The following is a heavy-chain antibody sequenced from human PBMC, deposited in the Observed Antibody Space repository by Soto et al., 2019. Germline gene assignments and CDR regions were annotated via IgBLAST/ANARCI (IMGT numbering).Heavy chain of an antibody. CDR3: EKDPGYSGYHFNWFDP. Sequence: PGGSLRLSCAASGFTFSSYAMSWVRQAPGKGLEWVSAISGSGGSTYYADSVKGRFTISRDNSKNTLYLQMNSLRAEDTAVYYCEKDPGYSGYHFNWFDPWGQGTLVTVSS. CDR2: ISGSGGST. V-gene: IGHV3-23*01. CDR1: GFTFSSYA. D-gene: IGHD5-12*01. J-gene: IGHJ5*02.